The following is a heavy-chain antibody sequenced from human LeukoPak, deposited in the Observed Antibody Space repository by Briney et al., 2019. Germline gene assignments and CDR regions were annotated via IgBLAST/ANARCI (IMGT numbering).Heavy chain of an antibody. CDR2: ISAYNGNT. D-gene: IGHD6-13*01. J-gene: IGHJ6*04. V-gene: IGHV1-18*04. CDR1: GYTFTSYG. CDR3: ARDSSSWYYYYYGMDV. Sequence: ASVKVSCKASGYTFTSYGISWVRQAPGQGLEWMGWISAYNGNTNYAQKLQGRVTMTTDTSTSTAYMELRSLRSDDTAVYYCARDSSSWYYYYYGMDVWGKGTTVTVSS.